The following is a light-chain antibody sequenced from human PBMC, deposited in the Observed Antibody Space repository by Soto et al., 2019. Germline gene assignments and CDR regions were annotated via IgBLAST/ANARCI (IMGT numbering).Light chain of an antibody. CDR1: QSLSRY. CDR3: QQYIHWPLT. CDR2: DAS. J-gene: IGKJ4*01. V-gene: IGKV3-15*01. Sequence: ETVLTPYQSSLSLSPPPCPTLYCKASQSLSRYFLAWYQQKPGQAPRLLIYDASNRATGIPDRFSGSGSGTEFTLTISSLQSEDFAVYYCQQYIHWPLTFGGGTKVDIK.